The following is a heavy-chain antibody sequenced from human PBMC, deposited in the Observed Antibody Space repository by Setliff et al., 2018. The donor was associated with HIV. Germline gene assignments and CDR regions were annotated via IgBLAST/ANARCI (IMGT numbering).Heavy chain of an antibody. D-gene: IGHD3-10*01. Sequence: SETLSLTCTVSGGSISSNNYYWGWIRQPPGKGLEYIGSIYHSGSTYYNPSLKSRVTISIDTSKNQFSLKLSSVTAADTAVYYCARSVIGYYYYGMDVWGQGTLVTVSS. CDR3: ARSVIGYYYYGMDV. CDR2: IYHSGST. CDR1: GGSISSNNYY. V-gene: IGHV4-39*01. J-gene: IGHJ6*02.